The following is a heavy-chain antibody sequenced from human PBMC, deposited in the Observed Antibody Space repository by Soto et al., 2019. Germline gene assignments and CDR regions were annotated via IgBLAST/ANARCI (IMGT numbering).Heavy chain of an antibody. CDR3: SRLISCDYGDYFDY. V-gene: IGHV3-30-3*01. CDR2: ISYDGSNK. D-gene: IGHD4-17*01. Sequence: GGSLRLSCAAYGFTFSSYAMHWVRQAPGKGLEWVAVISYDGSNKYYADSVKGRFTISRDNSKNTLYLQMNSLRAEDTAVYFFSRLISCDYGDYFDYLCQGTLVTVSS. J-gene: IGHJ4*02. CDR1: GFTFSSYA.